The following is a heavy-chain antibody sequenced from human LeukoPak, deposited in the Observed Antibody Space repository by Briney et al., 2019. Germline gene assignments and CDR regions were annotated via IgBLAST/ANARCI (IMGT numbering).Heavy chain of an antibody. CDR1: GFTFTSSA. V-gene: IGHV1-58*01. D-gene: IGHD6-13*01. Sequence: SVKVSCKASGFTFTSSAVQWVRQARGQRLEWIGWIVVGSGKTNYAQKFQERVTTTRDMSTSTAYMDLSSLRSEDTAMYYCAADSSSYYYTHYWGQGTLVTVSS. CDR3: AADSSSYYYTHY. J-gene: IGHJ4*02. CDR2: IVVGSGKT.